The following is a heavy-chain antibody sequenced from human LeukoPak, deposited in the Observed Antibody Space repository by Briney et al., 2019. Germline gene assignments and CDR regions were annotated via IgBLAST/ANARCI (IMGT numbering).Heavy chain of an antibody. D-gene: IGHD6-19*01. CDR2: ISGDGSTI. J-gene: IGHJ4*02. V-gene: IGHV3-11*01. CDR3: ARDIWLGPSIEY. Sequence: PGESLRLSCAASGFTFSDYYMSWIRQAPGKGLEWISYISGDGSTIFYADSVKGRFTISRDNAKNSLYLQMNSLRAEDTAVYYCARDIWLGPSIEYWGQGTLVTVSS. CDR1: GFTFSDYY.